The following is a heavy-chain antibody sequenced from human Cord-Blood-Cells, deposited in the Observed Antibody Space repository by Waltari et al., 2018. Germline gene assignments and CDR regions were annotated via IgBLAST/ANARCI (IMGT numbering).Heavy chain of an antibody. J-gene: IGHJ4*02. CDR1: GYSFTTYW. Sequence: EVQLVQSGAEVKKPGESLKISCKGSGYSFTTYWIGWVRQMPGKGLELMGIIYPGDSETRYSPSFQGQFTISADKSIRTAYLQWSSLEASDPAMYYCARQPDNWNYVDYWGQGTLVTVSS. V-gene: IGHV5-51*01. D-gene: IGHD1-20*01. CDR2: IYPGDSET. CDR3: ARQPDNWNYVDY.